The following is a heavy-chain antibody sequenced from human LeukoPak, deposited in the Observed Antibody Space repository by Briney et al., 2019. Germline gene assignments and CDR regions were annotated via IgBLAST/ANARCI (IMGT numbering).Heavy chain of an antibody. J-gene: IGHJ4*02. CDR1: GGSISSGGYY. CDR3: ARVLGSDYGGYIYGSIYFDY. V-gene: IGHV4-31*03. Sequence: PSETLSLTCTVSGGSISSGGYYWSWIRQHPGKGLERIGYIYYSGSTYYNPSLKSRVTISVDTSKNQFSLKLSSVTAADTAVYYCARVLGSDYGGYIYGSIYFDYWGQGTLVTVSS. CDR2: IYYSGST. D-gene: IGHD5-18*01.